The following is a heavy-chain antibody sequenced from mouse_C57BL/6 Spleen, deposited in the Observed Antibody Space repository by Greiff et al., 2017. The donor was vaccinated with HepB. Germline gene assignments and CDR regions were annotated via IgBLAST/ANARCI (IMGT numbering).Heavy chain of an antibody. CDR2: INPYNGGT. Sequence: EVQLQQSGPVLVKPGASVKMSCKASGYTFTDYYMNWVKQSHGKSLEWIGVINPYNGGTSYNQKFKGKATLTVDKSSSTAYMELNSLTSEDSAVYYCARFRDGSSYWYIDVWGTGTTVTVSS. CDR3: ARFRDGSSYWYIDV. J-gene: IGHJ1*03. D-gene: IGHD2-3*01. CDR1: GYTFTDYY. V-gene: IGHV1-19*01.